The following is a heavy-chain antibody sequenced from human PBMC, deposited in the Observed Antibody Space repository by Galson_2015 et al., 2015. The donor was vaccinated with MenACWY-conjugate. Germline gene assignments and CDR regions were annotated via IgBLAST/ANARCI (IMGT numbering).Heavy chain of an antibody. CDR1: GFTFSKNW. CDR2: IKQDGSEK. CDR3: ARTSDYNIPVCFDY. V-gene: IGHV3-7*03. Sequence: SLRLSCAASGFTFSKNWMSWVRQAPGKGLEWVANIKQDGSEKYYVDSVKGRFTISRDNAKNSLYLQMNSLRAEDTAVYFCARTSDYNIPVCFDYWSRGTLVTVSS. J-gene: IGHJ4*02. D-gene: IGHD4-11*01.